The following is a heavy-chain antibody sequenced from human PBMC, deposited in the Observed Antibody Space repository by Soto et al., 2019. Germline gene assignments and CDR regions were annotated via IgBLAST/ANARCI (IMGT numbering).Heavy chain of an antibody. CDR2: IKLDGSET. CDR3: ARGVYGSGRGCVFDL. D-gene: IGHD3-10*01. J-gene: IGHJ3*01. CDR1: GFSFSKYW. Sequence: GGSLRLSCAASGFSFSKYWMSWARQAPGKGLQWVANIKLDGSETFYVDSLKGRFTISRDDAKNSLYLQMNSLRAEDTAVYYCARGVYGSGRGCVFDLWGQGTVVTVSS. V-gene: IGHV3-7*01.